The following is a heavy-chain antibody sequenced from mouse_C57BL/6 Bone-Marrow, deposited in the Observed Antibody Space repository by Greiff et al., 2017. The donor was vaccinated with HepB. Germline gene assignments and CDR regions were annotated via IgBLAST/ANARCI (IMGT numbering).Heavy chain of an antibody. CDR3: ALRFYYAMDY. CDR2: INPYNGGT. J-gene: IGHJ4*01. Sequence: EVQLQQSGPVLVKPGASVKMSCKASGYTFTDYYMNWVKQSHGKSLEWIGVINPYNGGTSYNQKFKGKATLTVDKSSSTAYMELNSLTSEDSAVYYCALRFYYAMDYWGQGTSVTVSS. V-gene: IGHV1-19*01. CDR1: GYTFTDYY. D-gene: IGHD1-1*01.